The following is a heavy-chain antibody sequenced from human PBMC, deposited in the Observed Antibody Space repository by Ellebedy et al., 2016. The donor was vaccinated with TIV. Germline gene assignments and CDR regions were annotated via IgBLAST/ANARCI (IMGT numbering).Heavy chain of an antibody. CDR1: GYTFTRYG. J-gene: IGHJ2*01. CDR2: IAVYNGHT. V-gene: IGHV1-18*01. CDR3: ARSRLGGGHWYFDF. D-gene: IGHD3-10*01. Sequence: ASVKVSCXVSGYTFTRYGMSWVRQAPAQGLEWMGWIAVYNGHTKYAQKFQDRVVMTTEPATSTVYMELRSLRSDDTAVYYCARSRLGGGHWYFDFWGRGTLVTVSS.